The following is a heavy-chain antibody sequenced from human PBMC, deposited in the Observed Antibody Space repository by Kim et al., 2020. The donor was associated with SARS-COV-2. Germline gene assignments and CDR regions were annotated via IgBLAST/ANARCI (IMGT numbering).Heavy chain of an antibody. CDR2: INSDGSET. Sequence: GGSLRLSCAVSGSTFTNDWMHWVRQAPGKGLVWVSHINSDGSETKYADSVKGRFTISRDNARNTVYLQMNSLRVEDTAVYYCARDRSYSMDVWGQGTTVTVSS. CDR1: GSTFTNDW. J-gene: IGHJ6*02. CDR3: ARDRSYSMDV. V-gene: IGHV3-74*03.